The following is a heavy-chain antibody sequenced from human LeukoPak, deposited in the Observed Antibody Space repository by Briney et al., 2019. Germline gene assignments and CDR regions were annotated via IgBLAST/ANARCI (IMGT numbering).Heavy chain of an antibody. CDR2: ISGSGGST. D-gene: IGHD1-26*01. J-gene: IGHJ6*03. CDR3: ASQDSGSYHPLGYYYYYMDV. V-gene: IGHV3-23*01. Sequence: PGGTLRLSCAASGFTFSSYAMSWVRQAPGKGLEWVSAISGSGGSTYYADSVKGRFTISRDNSKNTLYLQMNSLRAEDTAVYYCASQDSGSYHPLGYYYYYMDVWGKGTTVTVSS. CDR1: GFTFSSYA.